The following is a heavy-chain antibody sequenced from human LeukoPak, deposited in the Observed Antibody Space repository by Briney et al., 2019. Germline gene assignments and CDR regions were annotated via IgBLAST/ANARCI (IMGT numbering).Heavy chain of an antibody. CDR3: AKGGMVRGVIRKAPFDY. Sequence: GGSLRLSCAASGFTFSSYAMSWVRQAPGKGLEWVSAISGSGGSTYYADSVKGRFTISRDNSKNTLYLQMNSLRAEDTAVYYCAKGGMVRGVIRKAPFDYWGQGTLVTVSS. V-gene: IGHV3-23*01. J-gene: IGHJ4*02. D-gene: IGHD3-10*01. CDR2: ISGSGGST. CDR1: GFTFSSYA.